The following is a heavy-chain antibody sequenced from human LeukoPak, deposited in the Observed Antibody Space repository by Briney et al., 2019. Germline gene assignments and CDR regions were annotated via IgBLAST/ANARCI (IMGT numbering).Heavy chain of an antibody. CDR3: ARVAYDSSAFYGMDV. D-gene: IGHD3-22*01. CDR2: IYYSGST. J-gene: IGHJ6*02. CDR1: GGSISSYY. Sequence: PSETLSLTCTVSGGSISSYYWSWIRQPPGKGLEWIGYIYYSGSTNYNPSLKSRVTISVDTSKNQFSLKLSSVTAADTAVYYCARVAYDSSAFYGMDVWGQGTTATVSS. V-gene: IGHV4-59*01.